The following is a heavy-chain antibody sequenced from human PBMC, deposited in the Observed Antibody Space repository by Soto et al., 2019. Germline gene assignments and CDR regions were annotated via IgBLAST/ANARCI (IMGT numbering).Heavy chain of an antibody. CDR3: ANNARESSGWYGGAFDY. CDR1: GFTFSSYW. J-gene: IGHJ4*02. Sequence: EVQLVESGGGLVQPGGSLRLSCAASGFTFSSYWMSWVRQAPGKGLEWVANIKQDGSEKYYVDSVKGRFTISRDNAKNSLYLQMNSLRAEDTAVYYCANNARESSGWYGGAFDYWGQGTLVTVSS. D-gene: IGHD6-19*01. CDR2: IKQDGSEK. V-gene: IGHV3-7*05.